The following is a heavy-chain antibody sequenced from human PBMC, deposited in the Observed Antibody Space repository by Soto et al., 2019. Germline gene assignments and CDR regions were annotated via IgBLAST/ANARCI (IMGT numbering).Heavy chain of an antibody. D-gene: IGHD3-3*02. CDR1: GYSFTSYW. CDR3: ARHLPGPLDAFDI. J-gene: IGHJ3*02. V-gene: IGHV5-10-1*01. CDR2: IDPSDSYT. Sequence: SLKISCKGSGYSFTSYWISWVRQMPGKGLEWMGRIDPSDSYTNYSPSFQGHVTISAEKSISTAYLQWSSLKASDTAMYYCARHLPGPLDAFDIWGQGTMVTVS.